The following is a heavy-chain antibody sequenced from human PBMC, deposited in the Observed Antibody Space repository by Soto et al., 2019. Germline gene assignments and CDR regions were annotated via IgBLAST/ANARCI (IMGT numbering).Heavy chain of an antibody. D-gene: IGHD3-16*02. CDR2: IWYDGSNK. CDR1: GFTFSSYG. CDR3: ARDVMITFGGVIAPHWFDP. Sequence: GGSLRLSCAASGFTFSSYGMHWVRQAPGKGLEWVAVIWYDGSNKYYADSVKGRFTISRDNSKNTLYLQMNSLRAEDTAVYYCARDVMITFGGVIAPHWFDPWGQGTLVTVSS. V-gene: IGHV3-33*01. J-gene: IGHJ5*02.